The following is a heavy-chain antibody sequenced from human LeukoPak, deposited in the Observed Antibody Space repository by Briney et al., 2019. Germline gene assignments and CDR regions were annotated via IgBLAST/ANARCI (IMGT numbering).Heavy chain of an antibody. CDR3: ARYSPPFGVVIRPARGMDV. D-gene: IGHD3-3*01. CDR2: INHSGST. J-gene: IGHJ6*02. Sequence: SETLSLTCAVYGGSFSGYYWSWIRQPPGEGLEWIGEINHSGSTNYNPSLKSRVTISVDTSKNQFSLKLSSVTAADTAVYYWARYSPPFGVVIRPARGMDVWGQGTTVTVSS. CDR1: GGSFSGYY. V-gene: IGHV4-34*01.